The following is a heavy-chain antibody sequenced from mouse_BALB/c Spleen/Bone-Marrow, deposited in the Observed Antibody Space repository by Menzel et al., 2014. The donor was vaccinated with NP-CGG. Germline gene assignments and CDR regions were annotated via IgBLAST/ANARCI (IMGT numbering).Heavy chain of an antibody. J-gene: IGHJ2*01. CDR1: GYTFTSYW. V-gene: IGHV1-7*01. CDR3: TRGIAAVVAADFDY. D-gene: IGHD1-1*01. CDR2: INPSTGYT. Sequence: VKVVESGAELAKPGASVKMSCKASGYTFTSYWMHWVKQRPGQGLEWIGYINPSTGYTNYNQRFKDKATLTADKSSSTAYMQLRSLTSEDSAIYYCTRGIAAVVAADFDYWGQGTTLTVSS.